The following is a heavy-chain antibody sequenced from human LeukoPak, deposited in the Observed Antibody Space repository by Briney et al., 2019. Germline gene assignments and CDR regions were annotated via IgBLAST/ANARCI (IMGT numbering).Heavy chain of an antibody. CDR2: IYYSGST. CDR3: ARMGCSTSCYDYYYGMDV. V-gene: IGHV4-59*08. CDR1: GGSISSYY. J-gene: IGHJ6*02. D-gene: IGHD2-2*01. Sequence: SETLSLTCTVSGGSISSYYWSWIRQPPGKGLEWIGYIYYSGSTNYNPSLKSRVTISVDTSKNQFSLKLSSVTAADTAVHYCARMGCSTSCYDYYYGMDVWGQGTTVTVSS.